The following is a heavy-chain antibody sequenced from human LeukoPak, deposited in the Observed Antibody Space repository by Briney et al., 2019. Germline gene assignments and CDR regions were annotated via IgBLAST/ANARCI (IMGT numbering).Heavy chain of an antibody. D-gene: IGHD6-6*01. V-gene: IGHV1-3*04. CDR1: GYTFTTYA. CDR3: ARDLELSSSSVDY. CDR2: INTGNGDT. J-gene: IGHJ4*02. Sequence: ASVKVSCKASGYTFTTYAIHWVRQAPGQRLEWLGWINTGNGDTRYSQTFQGRVTMTTDTSTSTAYMELRSLRSDDTAVYYCARDLELSSSSVDYWGQGTLVTVSS.